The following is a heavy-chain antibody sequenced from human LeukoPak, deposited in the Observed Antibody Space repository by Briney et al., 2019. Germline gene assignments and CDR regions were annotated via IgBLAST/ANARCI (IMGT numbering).Heavy chain of an antibody. J-gene: IGHJ6*03. Sequence: ASVKVSCKASGYTFTSYYMHWVRQAPGQGLEWMGIINPSGGSTSYAQKFQGGVTMTRDMSMSTVYMELSSLRSEDTAVYYCARDSPLWFGERKTYYYYYYMDVWGKGTTVTVSS. CDR2: INPSGGST. CDR3: ARDSPLWFGERKTYYYYYYMDV. V-gene: IGHV1-46*01. CDR1: GYTFTSYY. D-gene: IGHD3-10*01.